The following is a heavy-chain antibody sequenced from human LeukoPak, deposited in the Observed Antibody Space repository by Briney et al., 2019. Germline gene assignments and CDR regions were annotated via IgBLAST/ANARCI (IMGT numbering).Heavy chain of an antibody. D-gene: IGHD2-15*01. CDR1: GGSFSGYY. J-gene: IGHJ4*02. CDR2: INHSGST. V-gene: IGHV4-34*01. Sequence: SETLSLTWAVYGGSFSGYYWSWIRQPPEKGLEWIGEINHSGSTNYNPSLKSRVTISVDTSKNQFSLKLSSVTAADTAVYYCASVDVGFALLLRYWGQGTLVAVSS. CDR3: ASVDVGFALLLRY.